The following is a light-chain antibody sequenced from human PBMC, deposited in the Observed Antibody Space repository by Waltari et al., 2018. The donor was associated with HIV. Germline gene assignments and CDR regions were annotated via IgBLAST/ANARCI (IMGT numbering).Light chain of an antibody. J-gene: IGKJ2*01. CDR2: MTS. Sequence: IQMTQSPSNLSASVGDTVILTCRASQDIDNWLAWYHQKPGRAPTLLISMTSVLESGVPSRFRGSGSGTTFTLTITGLQPDDIGTYFCQQYSTHYAFGQGTRVE. V-gene: IGKV1-5*03. CDR1: QDIDNW. CDR3: QQYSTHYA.